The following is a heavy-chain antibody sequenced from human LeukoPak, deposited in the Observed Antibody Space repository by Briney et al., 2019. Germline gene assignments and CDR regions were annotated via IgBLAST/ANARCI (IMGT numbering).Heavy chain of an antibody. D-gene: IGHD2-21*02. CDR2: ISHDGRNK. J-gene: IGHJ3*01. CDR3: ARQGGGDLVDAFDL. CDR1: GFTFSRYA. V-gene: IGHV3-30*01. Sequence: GGSLRLSCAASGFTFSRYAMHWVRQAPGKGLEWVAVISHDGRNKDYADSVKGRFTISRDNSKNTLYLQMNSLRVEDTAVYNCARQGGGDLVDAFDLWAQGPMVTVSS.